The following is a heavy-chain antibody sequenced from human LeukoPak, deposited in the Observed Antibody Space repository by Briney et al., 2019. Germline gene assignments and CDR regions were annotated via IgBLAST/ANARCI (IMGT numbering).Heavy chain of an antibody. CDR1: GFTLSRYW. Sequence: PGGSLRLSCAAAGFTLSRYWMSWVRQAKGKGLECVAKIREDGSEKHYVDSVKGRFTISRDNAKNSLYLQLNSLRPEDTAVYYCARTSRWGSGWFLGVNAFDIWGQGTMVTVSS. V-gene: IGHV3-7*01. J-gene: IGHJ3*02. CDR3: ARTSRWGSGWFLGVNAFDI. CDR2: IREDGSEK. D-gene: IGHD6-19*01.